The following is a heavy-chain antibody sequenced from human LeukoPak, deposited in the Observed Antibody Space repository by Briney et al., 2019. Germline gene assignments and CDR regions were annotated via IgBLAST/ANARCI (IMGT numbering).Heavy chain of an antibody. CDR2: ISAYNGNT. CDR3: ARGPIVVVPAAIWAYLDY. V-gene: IGHV1-18*01. Sequence: ASVKVSCKASGYTFTSYGISWVRQAPGQGLEWMGWISAYNGNTNYAQKLQGRVTMTTDTSTSTAYMELRSLRSDDTAVYYCARGPIVVVPAAIWAYLDYWGQGTLVTVSS. D-gene: IGHD2-2*02. J-gene: IGHJ4*02. CDR1: GYTFTSYG.